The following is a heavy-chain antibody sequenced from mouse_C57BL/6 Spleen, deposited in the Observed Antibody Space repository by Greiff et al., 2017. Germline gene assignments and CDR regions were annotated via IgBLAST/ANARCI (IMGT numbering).Heavy chain of an antibody. Sequence: VQLQQPGAELVKPGASVKLSCKASGYTFTSYWMHWVKPRPGQGLEWIGMIHPNSGSTNYNEKFKSQAPLTVYNSSSTAYMQLSSLTSEESAVYYCARRGCYGSGHSYWYIDVWGTGTTVTVSS. J-gene: IGHJ1*03. CDR3: ARRGCYGSGHSYWYIDV. CDR2: IHPNSGST. CDR1: GYTFTSYW. D-gene: IGHD1-1*01. V-gene: IGHV1-64*01.